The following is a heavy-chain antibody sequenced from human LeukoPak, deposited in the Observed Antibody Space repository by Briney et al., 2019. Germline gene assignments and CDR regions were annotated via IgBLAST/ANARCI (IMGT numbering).Heavy chain of an antibody. Sequence: SETLSLTCTVSGDSISRYYWSWIRQPPGKGLEWIGHIFYSGSTNYNPSLESRVTISVDTSKNQFSLKLSSVTAADTAVYYCARDVQYYYDSKFDYWGQGTLVTVSS. J-gene: IGHJ4*02. CDR2: IFYSGST. D-gene: IGHD3-22*01. CDR3: ARDVQYYYDSKFDY. CDR1: GDSISRYY. V-gene: IGHV4-59*01.